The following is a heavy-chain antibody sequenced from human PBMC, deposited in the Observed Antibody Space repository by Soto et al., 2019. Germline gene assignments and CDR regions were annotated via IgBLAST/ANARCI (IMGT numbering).Heavy chain of an antibody. CDR2: INPSGGST. V-gene: IGHV1-46*03. CDR1: GYTFTSYY. CDR3: ARDLVNVVVVAPILDV. D-gene: IGHD2-15*01. J-gene: IGHJ6*04. Sequence: GASVKVSCKASGYTFTSYYMHWVRQAPGQGLEWMGIINPSGGSTSYAQKFQGRVTMTRDTSTSTVYMELSSLRSEDTAVYYCARDLVNVVVVAPILDVWGKGTTVTVSS.